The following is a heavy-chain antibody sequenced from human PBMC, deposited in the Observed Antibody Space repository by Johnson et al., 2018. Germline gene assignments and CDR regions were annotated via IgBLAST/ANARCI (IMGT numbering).Heavy chain of an antibody. CDR3: AVQLGDAFDI. CDR1: GFSFSSYA. J-gene: IGHJ3*02. V-gene: IGHV3-30-3*01. CDR2: ISDDGSNK. Sequence: QVQLVQSGGGVVQPGRSLRLSCAASGFSFSSYAMHWVRQAPGKGLEWVAVISDDGSNKYYADSVKGRFTISSDNSKNTLYLQMNSLRAEDTAVYYCAVQLGDAFDIWGQGTMVTVSS. D-gene: IGHD5-18*01.